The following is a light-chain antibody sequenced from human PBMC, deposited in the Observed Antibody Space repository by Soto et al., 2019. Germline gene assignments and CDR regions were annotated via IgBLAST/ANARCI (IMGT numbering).Light chain of an antibody. Sequence: QSVLTQAPSASETPGQRVTISCSGRSSNIGRNSISWYQQFPGTAPKLLIYNTNQRPAEVPDRFSGSKSGTSASLAIRGLQSDDEADYYCAAWDDSLNGYVFGTGTKLTVL. CDR1: SSNIGRNS. CDR2: NTN. V-gene: IGLV1-44*01. CDR3: AAWDDSLNGYV. J-gene: IGLJ1*01.